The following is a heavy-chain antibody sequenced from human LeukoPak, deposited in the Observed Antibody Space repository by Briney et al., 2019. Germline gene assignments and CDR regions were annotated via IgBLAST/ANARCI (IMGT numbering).Heavy chain of an antibody. CDR3: ARAFRARYFDL. D-gene: IGHD2/OR15-2a*01. CDR2: IYYSGST. Sequence: SETLSLTCTVSGGSVTTSSYYWGWIRQPPGKGLEWIGIIYYSGSTYYNPSLKGRVTISVDTSKNQFSLKLSSVTAADTAVYYCARAFRARYFDLWGRGTLVTVSS. V-gene: IGHV4-39*01. CDR1: GGSVTTSSYY. J-gene: IGHJ2*01.